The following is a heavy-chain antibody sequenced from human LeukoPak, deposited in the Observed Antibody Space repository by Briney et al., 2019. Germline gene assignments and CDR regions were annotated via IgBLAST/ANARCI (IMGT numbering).Heavy chain of an antibody. CDR1: RFTFSNYA. J-gene: IGHJ4*02. D-gene: IGHD1-26*01. Sequence: PGGSLRLSCAASRFTFSNYAMNWVRQAPGEGLEWVSAIGGSGGSTHYADSVEGRFTISRDNSKNTLYLQMNGLRADDTAVYYCAKDRVGAAPMSHFDCWGQGTLVTVSS. CDR3: AKDRVGAAPMSHFDC. V-gene: IGHV3-23*01. CDR2: IGGSGGST.